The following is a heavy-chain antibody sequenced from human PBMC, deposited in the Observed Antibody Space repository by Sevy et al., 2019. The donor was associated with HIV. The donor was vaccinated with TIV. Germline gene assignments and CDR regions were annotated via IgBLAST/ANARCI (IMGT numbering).Heavy chain of an antibody. CDR1: GFTFSNSD. J-gene: IGHJ3*02. V-gene: IGHV3-35*01. D-gene: IGHD5-12*01. Sequence: GGSLRLSCAASGFTFSNSDMNWVHQAPGKGLEWVSGVSWNGSRTHYADSVKGRFIISRDNSRNTLYLQMNSLRAEDTAVYYCAKGRDGYTDDAFDIWGQGTMVTVSS. CDR2: VSWNGSRT. CDR3: AKGRDGYTDDAFDI.